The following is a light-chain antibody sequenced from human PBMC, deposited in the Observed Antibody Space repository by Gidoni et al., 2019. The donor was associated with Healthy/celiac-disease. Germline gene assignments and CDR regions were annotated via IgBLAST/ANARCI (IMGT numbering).Light chain of an antibody. CDR1: SSDVGGYNY. J-gene: IGLJ2*01. CDR3: SSYTSSSTQV. V-gene: IGLV2-14*01. CDR2: EVS. Sequence: SALTQPASVSGSPGQSITISCTGTSSDVGGYNYVSWYQQHPGKAPNLMIYEVSNRPSGVSNRFSGSKSGNTASLTISGLQAEDEADYYCSSYTSSSTQVFGGGTKLTVL.